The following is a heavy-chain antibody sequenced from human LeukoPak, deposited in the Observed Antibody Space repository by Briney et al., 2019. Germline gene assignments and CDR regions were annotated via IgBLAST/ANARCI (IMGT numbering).Heavy chain of an antibody. D-gene: IGHD2-15*01. J-gene: IGHJ4*02. V-gene: IGHV3-53*01. CDR1: GFSFTSYA. Sequence: GGSLRLSCAASGFSFTSYAMSWVRQAPGKGLEWVSVIYSGGSTYYADSVKGRFTISRDNSKNTLYLQMNSLRAEDTAVYYCARGSSSSRSDALDYWGQGTLVTVSS. CDR3: ARGSSSSRSDALDY. CDR2: IYSGGST.